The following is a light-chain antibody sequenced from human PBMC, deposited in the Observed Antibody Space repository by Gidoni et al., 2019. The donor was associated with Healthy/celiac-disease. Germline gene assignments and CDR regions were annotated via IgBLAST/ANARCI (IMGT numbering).Light chain of an antibody. Sequence: DIQMTQSPFSLSASVGDRVTITSRASQSIISYLKWYQQKSGKASLQSRVPSRFSGSGCGTDFTLTISSLQPEDFTTYYCQQSYGTPWTFGQGTKVEIK. V-gene: IGKV1-39*01. CDR1: QSIISY. J-gene: IGKJ1*01. CDR3: QQSYGTPWT.